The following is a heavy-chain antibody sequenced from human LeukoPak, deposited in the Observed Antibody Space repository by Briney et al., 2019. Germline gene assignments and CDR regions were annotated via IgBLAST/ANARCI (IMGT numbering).Heavy chain of an antibody. D-gene: IGHD2-21*02. V-gene: IGHV4-31*03. CDR2: IYYSGST. CDR3: ARQVTAIRVYYFDY. CDR1: GGSISSGGYY. J-gene: IGHJ4*02. Sequence: SETLSLTCTVSGGSISSGGYYWSWIRQHPGKGLEWIGYIYYSGSTYYNPSLKSRVTISVDTSKNQFSLKLSSVTAADTAVYYCARQVTAIRVYYFDYWGQGTLVTVSS.